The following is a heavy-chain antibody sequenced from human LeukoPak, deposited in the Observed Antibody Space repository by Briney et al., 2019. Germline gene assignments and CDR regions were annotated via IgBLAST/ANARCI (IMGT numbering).Heavy chain of an antibody. Sequence: ASVKVSCKASGYTFTSYDINWVRQATGQGLEWMGWMNPNSGNTGYAQKFQGRVTITRNTSISTAYMELSSLRSEDTAVYYCARVTMVRGVMKRKYYFDYWGQGTLVTVPS. V-gene: IGHV1-8*03. CDR3: ARVTMVRGVMKRKYYFDY. CDR1: GYTFTSYD. D-gene: IGHD3-10*01. CDR2: MNPNSGNT. J-gene: IGHJ4*02.